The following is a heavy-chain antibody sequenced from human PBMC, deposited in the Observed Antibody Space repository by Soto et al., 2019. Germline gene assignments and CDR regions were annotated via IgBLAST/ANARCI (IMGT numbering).Heavy chain of an antibody. V-gene: IGHV4-34*02. Sequence: QVQLQQWGAGLLKPSETLSLTCAVSGGSFSDFYWTWIRQLPGKGLEWIGEINHIGYTNYNPSLESRVAISVDTSKNQFSLSLRSVTAADTAVYYCGPRGAVAPRGYWGQGTLVTVSS. CDR3: GPRGAVAPRGY. CDR2: INHIGYT. D-gene: IGHD2-15*01. J-gene: IGHJ4*02. CDR1: GGSFSDFY.